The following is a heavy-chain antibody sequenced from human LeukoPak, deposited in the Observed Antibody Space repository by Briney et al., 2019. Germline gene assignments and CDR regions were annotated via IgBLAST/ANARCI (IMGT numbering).Heavy chain of an antibody. J-gene: IGHJ4*02. CDR2: ISYDGSNK. D-gene: IGHD3-10*01. CDR1: GFTFSTYA. V-gene: IGHV3-30-3*01. Sequence: GGSLRLSCAASGFTFSTYAMHWVRQAPGKGLEWVAVISYDGSNKYCADSVKGRFTISRDNSKNTLYLQMNSLRAEDTAVYYCARGLGDYGSGSYYYWGQGTLVTVSS. CDR3: ARGLGDYGSGSYYY.